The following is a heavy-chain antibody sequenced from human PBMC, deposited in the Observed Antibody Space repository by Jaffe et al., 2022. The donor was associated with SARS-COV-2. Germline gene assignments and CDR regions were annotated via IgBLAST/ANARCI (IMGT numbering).Heavy chain of an antibody. Sequence: QVQLLQSGAEVKKPGSSVKISCKASGGSFSYFPMTWVRQAPGQGLEWMGGIVPVFATSNYAQKFQGRVSITADESTNTVYMELSRLRSEDTAVYYCAREEHFSSGFDTFDYLQDWGQGTLVIVSS. V-gene: IGHV1-69*01. CDR3: AREEHFSSGFDTFDYLQD. D-gene: IGHD3-22*01. J-gene: IGHJ1*01. CDR1: GGSFSYFP. CDR2: IVPVFATS.